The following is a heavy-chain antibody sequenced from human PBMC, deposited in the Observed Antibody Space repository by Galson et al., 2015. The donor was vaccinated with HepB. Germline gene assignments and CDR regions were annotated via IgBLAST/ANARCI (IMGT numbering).Heavy chain of an antibody. CDR3: AKGRSGRANLDY. Sequence: SLRLSCAASGFTWSTSAMNWVRQAPGKGLEWVSAISGSGDSTNYADSVKGRFTISRDSSKNTLFLQMNSLRAEDTAIYYCAKGRSGRANLDYWGQGTLVTVSS. CDR2: ISGSGDST. V-gene: IGHV3-23*01. D-gene: IGHD3-10*01. CDR1: GFTWSTSA. J-gene: IGHJ4*02.